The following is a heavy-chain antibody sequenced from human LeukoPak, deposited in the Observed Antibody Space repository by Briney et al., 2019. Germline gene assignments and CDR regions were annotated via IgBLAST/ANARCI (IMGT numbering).Heavy chain of an antibody. CDR2: LNRNGGIT. CDR3: ASGDFSLRGDAFDI. Sequence: GGSLRLSCVASGFNFDDNGMNWVRQAQGKGLEWLSGLNRNGGITGYADSVKGRFTISRDRAKNSLYLQMTSLRADDTALYYCASGDFSLRGDAFDIWGQGTKVTVSS. J-gene: IGHJ3*02. CDR1: GFNFDDNG. V-gene: IGHV3-20*04. D-gene: IGHD3-10*01.